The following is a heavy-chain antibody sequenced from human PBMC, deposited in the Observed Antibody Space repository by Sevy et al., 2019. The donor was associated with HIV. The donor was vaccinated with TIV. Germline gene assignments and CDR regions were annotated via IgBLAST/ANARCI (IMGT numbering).Heavy chain of an antibody. V-gene: IGHV3-11*06. CDR3: ARLRVIASAPYYFDY. J-gene: IGHJ4*02. D-gene: IGHD2-21*01. CDR2: ISSGNTYT. CDR1: GLIFSDYY. Sequence: GGSLRLSCAASGLIFSDYYMGWVRQAPRKGLEWVADISSGNTYTNYADSVKGRFTISRDNAKKSLYLQMNTLRAEDTAVYYCARLRVIASAPYYFDYWGQGALVTVSS.